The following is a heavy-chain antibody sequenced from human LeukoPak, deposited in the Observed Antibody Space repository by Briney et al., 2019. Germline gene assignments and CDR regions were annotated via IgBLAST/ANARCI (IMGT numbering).Heavy chain of an antibody. V-gene: IGHV3-33*01. CDR2: IWYDGSNK. J-gene: IGHJ4*02. Sequence: GGSLRLSCAASGFTFSSYGMHWVRQAPGKGLEWVAVIWYDGSNKYYADSVKGRFTISRDNSKNTLYLQMNSLGAEDTAVYYCARDQGDLYSSSYNDYWGQGTLVAVSS. CDR3: ARDQGDLYSSSYNDY. D-gene: IGHD6-6*01. CDR1: GFTFSSYG.